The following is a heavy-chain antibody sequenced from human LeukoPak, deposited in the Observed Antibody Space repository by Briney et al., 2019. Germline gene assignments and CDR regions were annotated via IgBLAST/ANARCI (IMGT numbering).Heavy chain of an antibody. Sequence: GGSLRLSCAASGFTFSSFVMYWVRQTPGKGLEWVSAIPPDGGGTDYADSVKGRFTISRDNSKNTLYLQMDSLRAEDTAVYYCASRDPCSGGTCYGLRYWGQGTLVTVSS. V-gene: IGHV3-23*01. D-gene: IGHD2-15*01. J-gene: IGHJ4*02. CDR3: ASRDPCSGGTCYGLRY. CDR1: GFTFSSFV. CDR2: IPPDGGGT.